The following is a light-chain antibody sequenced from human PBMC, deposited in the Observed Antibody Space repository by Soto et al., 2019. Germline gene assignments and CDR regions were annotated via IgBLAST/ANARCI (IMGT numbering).Light chain of an antibody. Sequence: DIQMTQSPSTLSASVGDRVTITCRASQSINNWLAWYQQIPGKAPKLLIYGASTLESEVPSRFSGSGSGTEFTLTITSLQPDDFATYCCQQYHSYRTFGQGTKVEIK. CDR1: QSINNW. CDR2: GAS. J-gene: IGKJ1*01. CDR3: QQYHSYRT. V-gene: IGKV1-5*01.